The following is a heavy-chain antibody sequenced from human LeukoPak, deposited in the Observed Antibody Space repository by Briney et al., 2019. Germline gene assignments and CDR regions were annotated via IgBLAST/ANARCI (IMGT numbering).Heavy chain of an antibody. D-gene: IGHD6-13*01. CDR1: GFTFSSYG. Sequence: GGSLRLSCAASGFTFSSYGMHWVRQAPGKGLEWVAVIWYDGSNKYYADSVKGRFTISRDNSKNTLYLQMNSLRAEDTAVYYCAKTSSSWYEIHYFDYWGQGTLVTVSS. V-gene: IGHV3-33*06. J-gene: IGHJ4*02. CDR2: IWYDGSNK. CDR3: AKTSSSWYEIHYFDY.